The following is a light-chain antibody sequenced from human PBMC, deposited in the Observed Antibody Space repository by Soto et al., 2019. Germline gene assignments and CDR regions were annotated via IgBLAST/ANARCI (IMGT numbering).Light chain of an antibody. Sequence: EVVMTQSPATLSASPGERVILSCRASQNIGSNLAWYQQRPGQAPRLLRYGASTRATETPARFSGSGSGTEFTLTISSLQSEDFAVYYCQQYNNWPGTFGQGTKVDIK. CDR2: GAS. J-gene: IGKJ1*01. V-gene: IGKV3-15*01. CDR3: QQYNNWPGT. CDR1: QNIGSN.